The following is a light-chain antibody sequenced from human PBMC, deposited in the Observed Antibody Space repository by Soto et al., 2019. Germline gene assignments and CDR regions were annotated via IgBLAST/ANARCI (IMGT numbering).Light chain of an antibody. Sequence: DIQMTQSPSTLSASVGDRVTITCRASQSISSCLAWYQQKPGKAPKLVIYEASSLETGVPSRFSGSGSGTEFTLTISSLQPDDFANYDGQQYNSYSPWTFGQGTKVDI. CDR2: EAS. V-gene: IGKV1-5*01. CDR1: QSISSC. J-gene: IGKJ1*01. CDR3: QQYNSYSPWT.